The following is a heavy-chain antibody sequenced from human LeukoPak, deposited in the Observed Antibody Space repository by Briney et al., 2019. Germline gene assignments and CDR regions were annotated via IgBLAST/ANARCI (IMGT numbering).Heavy chain of an antibody. CDR2: IYYSGST. V-gene: IGHV4-59*01. J-gene: IGHJ4*02. CDR1: GGSISSYY. D-gene: IGHD3-22*01. Sequence: SETLSLTCTVSGGSISSYYWSWIRQPPGKGLEWIGYIYYSGSTNYNPSLKSRVTISVDTSKNQFSLKLSSVTAADTAVYYCAREHYYDSSGYRQFDYWGQGTLVTVSS. CDR3: AREHYYDSSGYRQFDY.